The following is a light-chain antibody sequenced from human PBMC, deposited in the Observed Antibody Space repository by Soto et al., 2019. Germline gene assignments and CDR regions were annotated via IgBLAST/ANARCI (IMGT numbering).Light chain of an antibody. CDR2: GVT. CDR3: SSYAGSNNLF. CDR1: GSDIGAYNY. Sequence: QSALTQPASVSGSPGQSITISCTGSGSDIGAYNYVSWYQQHPGKAPKLLIHGVTRRPSGVSSRFSASKSAYTASLTISGLQAEDEANYYCSSYAGSNNLFFGGGTKLTVL. J-gene: IGLJ2*01. V-gene: IGLV2-14*01.